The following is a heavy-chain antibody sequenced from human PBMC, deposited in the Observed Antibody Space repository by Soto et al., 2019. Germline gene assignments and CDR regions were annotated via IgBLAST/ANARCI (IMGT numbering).Heavy chain of an antibody. J-gene: IGHJ3*02. CDR1: GGSISSGGYY. Sequence: QVQLQESGPGLVMPSQTLSLTCTVSGGSISSGGYYWSWIRQHPGKGLEWIGYIYYSGNTYYNPSLKSRVSRSVDTSKNQFSLTLSSVCAADTAVYYCARGRRVSIFGLVTLAGAFDIWGQGTMVTVSS. V-gene: IGHV4-31*03. D-gene: IGHD3-3*02. CDR3: ARGRRVSIFGLVTLAGAFDI. CDR2: IYYSGNT.